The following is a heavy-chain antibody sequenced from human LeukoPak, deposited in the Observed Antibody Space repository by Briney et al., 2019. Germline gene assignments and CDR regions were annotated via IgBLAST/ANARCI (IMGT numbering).Heavy chain of an antibody. CDR1: GYTFTSYG. J-gene: IGHJ3*02. CDR3: ARQRDGYNYRFDAFDI. D-gene: IGHD5-24*01. CDR2: ISAYSGNT. V-gene: IGHV1-18*01. Sequence: ASVKVSCKASGYTFTSYGISWVRQAPGQGLEWMGWISAYSGNTNYAQKLQGRVTMTTDTSTSTAYMELRSLRSDDTAVYYCARQRDGYNYRFDAFDIWGQGTMVTVSS.